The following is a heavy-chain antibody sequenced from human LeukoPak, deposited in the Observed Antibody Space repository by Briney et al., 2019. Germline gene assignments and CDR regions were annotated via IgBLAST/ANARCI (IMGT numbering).Heavy chain of an antibody. J-gene: IGHJ4*02. Sequence: PSETLSLTCTVSGGSISSYYWCWIRQPAGKGLEWIGRIYTSGSTNYNPSLKSRVTMSVDTSKNQFSLKLSSVTAADTAVYYCARDREGYYYDSRGYYFDYWGQGTLVTVSS. CDR3: ARDREGYYYDSRGYYFDY. CDR1: GGSISSYY. CDR2: IYTSGST. V-gene: IGHV4-4*07. D-gene: IGHD3-22*01.